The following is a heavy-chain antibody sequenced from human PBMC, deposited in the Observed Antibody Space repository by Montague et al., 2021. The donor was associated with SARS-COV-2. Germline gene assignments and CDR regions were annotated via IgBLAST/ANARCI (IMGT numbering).Heavy chain of an antibody. CDR3: ARGADYDFWSGFLRYKWFDP. CDR2: INHSGST. D-gene: IGHD3-3*01. J-gene: IGHJ5*02. Sequence: SETLSLTCAVYGGSLSGYYWAWISQTPAKGLEWIGEINHSGSTNYNPSLKSRLTISVDTSKKQFSLKLNSMTDADTAVYYCARGADYDFWSGFLRYKWFDPWGLGTPVTVSS. V-gene: IGHV4-34*01. CDR1: GGSLSGYY.